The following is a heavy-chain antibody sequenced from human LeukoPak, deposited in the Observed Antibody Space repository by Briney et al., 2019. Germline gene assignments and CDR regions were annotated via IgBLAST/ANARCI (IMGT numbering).Heavy chain of an antibody. CDR2: LYSAGAT. J-gene: IGHJ4*02. D-gene: IGHD3-10*01. Sequence: GGSLRLSCAVSGFTVSSNYMSWVRQAPGKGLEWVSILYSAGATYYADSVRGRFTIARGNSENTLFLQMNSLRAEDTAVYYCASGEVGVRKYYSDPFHHWGQGTLVTVSS. CDR1: GFTVSSNY. CDR3: ASGEVGVRKYYSDPFHH. V-gene: IGHV3-53*01.